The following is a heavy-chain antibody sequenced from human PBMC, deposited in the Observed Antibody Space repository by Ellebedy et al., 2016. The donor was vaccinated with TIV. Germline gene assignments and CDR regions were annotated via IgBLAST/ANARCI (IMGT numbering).Heavy chain of an antibody. Sequence: PGGSLRLSCAASGFIFSTYGMHWVRQAPGKGLEWVAVTSYDGSQKYYADSVKGRFTISRDNSKNTLYLQMNSLRAEDTAVYYCARDRETWFGDPTGLDYWGQGTLVTVSS. D-gene: IGHD3-10*01. CDR3: ARDRETWFGDPTGLDY. J-gene: IGHJ4*02. CDR2: TSYDGSQK. CDR1: GFIFSTYG. V-gene: IGHV3-30*03.